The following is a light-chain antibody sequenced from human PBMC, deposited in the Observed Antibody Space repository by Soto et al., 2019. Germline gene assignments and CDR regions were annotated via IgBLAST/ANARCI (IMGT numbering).Light chain of an antibody. CDR1: QTISSW. J-gene: IGKJ5*01. Sequence: DIQMTQSPSTLSGSGGDRVTITCRASQTISSWLAWYQQKPGKAPKLLIYKASTLKSGVPSRFSGSGSGREFTPTVRRFGSEDFGTYYCQQSHKMPDFGQGTRLEIK. V-gene: IGKV1-5*03. CDR3: QQSHKMPD. CDR2: KAS.